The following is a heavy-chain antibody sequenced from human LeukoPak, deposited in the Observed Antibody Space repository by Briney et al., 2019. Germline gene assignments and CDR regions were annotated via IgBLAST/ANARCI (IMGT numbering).Heavy chain of an antibody. D-gene: IGHD6-19*01. CDR1: GFTFSSYW. Sequence: GGSLRLSCAASGFTFSSYWMHWVRQAPGKGLEWVSAISGSGGSTYYADSVKGRFTISRDNSKNTLYLQMNSLRAEDTAVYYCAKEYSSGWYMAWGQGTLVTVSS. J-gene: IGHJ4*02. CDR2: ISGSGGST. CDR3: AKEYSSGWYMA. V-gene: IGHV3-23*01.